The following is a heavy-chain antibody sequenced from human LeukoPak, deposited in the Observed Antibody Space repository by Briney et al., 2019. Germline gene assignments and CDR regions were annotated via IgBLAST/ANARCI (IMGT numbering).Heavy chain of an antibody. Sequence: PGGSLRLSCVVSGFTFSDHGMHWVRQAPGKGLEWVAVIWYDGSDKYYADSVKGRFTISRDNSKNTLYLQMNSLRAEDTAVYYCARDGYSSGWYPDYWGQGTLVTVSS. CDR1: GFTFSDHG. CDR2: IWYDGSDK. J-gene: IGHJ4*02. V-gene: IGHV3-33*08. D-gene: IGHD6-19*01. CDR3: ARDGYSSGWYPDY.